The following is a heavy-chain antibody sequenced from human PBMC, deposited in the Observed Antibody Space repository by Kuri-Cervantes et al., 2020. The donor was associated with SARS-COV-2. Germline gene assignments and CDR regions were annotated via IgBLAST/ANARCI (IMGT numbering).Heavy chain of an antibody. J-gene: IGHJ6*02. CDR1: GLTVRSNY. CDR3: ARERYGDYVSPYQYYGMDV. Sequence: GGSLRLSCAASGLTVRSNYMSWVRQAPGKGLEWVSVIYSGGSPYYADSVKGRFTISRDSSKNMLYLQMNSLRAEDTAVYYCARERYGDYVSPYQYYGMDVWGQGTTVTVSS. V-gene: IGHV3-53*01. CDR2: IYSGGSP. D-gene: IGHD4-17*01.